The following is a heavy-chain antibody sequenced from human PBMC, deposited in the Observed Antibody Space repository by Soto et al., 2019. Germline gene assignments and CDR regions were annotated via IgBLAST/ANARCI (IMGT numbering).Heavy chain of an antibody. CDR2: IKSKIDGGTS. CDR1: GFTFSHAW. Sequence: EVQLVESGGGLVKPGGSLRLSCGASGFTFSHAWMNWVRQAPGKGLEWVGRIKSKIDGGTSDYAAPVKGRFSISRDDSKDTLFLQTNSLKTEDTAVYFCATMGHCSNGVCSSYYYGMDVWGLGTTVTVSS. V-gene: IGHV3-15*07. D-gene: IGHD2-8*01. CDR3: ATMGHCSNGVCSSYYYGMDV. J-gene: IGHJ6*02.